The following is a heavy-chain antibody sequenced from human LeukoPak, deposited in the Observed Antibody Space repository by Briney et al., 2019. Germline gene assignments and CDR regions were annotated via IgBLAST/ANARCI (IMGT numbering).Heavy chain of an antibody. Sequence: GGSLRLSCVASEFTFSNYGMHWVRQPPGKGLEWVALIRSGGSNEYYEDSVKGRFTISRDNSKNILYLQMNSLRVEDTAVYYCARARGTYSNALDSWGQGSLVTVSS. CDR1: EFTFSNYG. CDR3: ARARGTYSNALDS. J-gene: IGHJ5*01. CDR2: IRSGGSNE. V-gene: IGHV3-30*02. D-gene: IGHD2-15*01.